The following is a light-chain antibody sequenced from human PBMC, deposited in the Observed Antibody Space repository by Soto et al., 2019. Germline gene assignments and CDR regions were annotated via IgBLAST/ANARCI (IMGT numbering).Light chain of an antibody. CDR2: GAS. J-gene: IGKJ1*01. CDR1: QSVSGN. CDR3: QQYNNLPPT. V-gene: IGKV3D-15*01. Sequence: EIVMTQSPATLSVSPGERATLSCRASQSVSGNLAWYQQKPGQAPRLLIYGASTRSTGIPARFSGSGSGTEFTLTISSLQSEDFAVYYCQQYNNLPPTFGQGPKVEIK.